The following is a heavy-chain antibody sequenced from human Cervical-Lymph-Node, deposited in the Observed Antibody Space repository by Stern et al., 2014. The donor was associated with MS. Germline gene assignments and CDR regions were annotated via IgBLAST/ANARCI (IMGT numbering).Heavy chain of an antibody. D-gene: IGHD3-3*02. V-gene: IGHV4-31*03. CDR3: ARNPALWYFDL. CDR2: VYYSGSI. CDR1: GGSVSSGGYF. Sequence: QVQLQESGPGLVKPLQTLSLTCTVSGGSVSSGGYFWNWIRQHPGKGLEWIRHVYYSGSIAYNPSLKSRVTISVDTSKNQFSLRLRSVTAADTAVYYCARNPALWYFDLWGRGTLAAVSS. J-gene: IGHJ2*01.